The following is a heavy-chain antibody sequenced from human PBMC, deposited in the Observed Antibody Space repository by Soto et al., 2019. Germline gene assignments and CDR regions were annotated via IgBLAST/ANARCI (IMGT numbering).Heavy chain of an antibody. V-gene: IGHV3-7*04. CDR3: ASDSDPRRYDAFDI. Sequence: GGSLRLSCAASGFTFSNYWMTWVRQAPGKGLEWVANIKQDASENFYVDSVKGRFTISRDNAKNSLYLQMNSLRVEDTAVYYCASDSDPRRYDAFDIWGQGTMVTGSS. J-gene: IGHJ3*02. CDR1: GFTFSNYW. D-gene: IGHD4-17*01. CDR2: IKQDASEN.